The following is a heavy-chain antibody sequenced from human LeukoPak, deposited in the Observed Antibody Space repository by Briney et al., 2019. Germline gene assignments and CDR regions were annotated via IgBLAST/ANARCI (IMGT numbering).Heavy chain of an antibody. J-gene: IGHJ5*02. CDR1: GGSISSYY. CDR2: IYYSGST. V-gene: IGHV4-59*01. CDR3: ATLIGYSNWFDP. D-gene: IGHD1-26*01. Sequence: ASETLSLTCTVSGGSISSYYWSWIRQPPGKGLEWIGYIYYSGSTKYNPSLKSRVTISVDRSKNQFSLKLSSVTAADTAVYYCATLIGYSNWFDPWGQGTLVTVSS.